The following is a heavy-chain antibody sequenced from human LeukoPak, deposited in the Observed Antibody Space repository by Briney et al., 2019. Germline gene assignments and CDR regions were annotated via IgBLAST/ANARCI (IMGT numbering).Heavy chain of an antibody. CDR1: GYTFTEYY. CDR3: ARTSSFHY. D-gene: IGHD6-6*01. V-gene: IGHV1-2*02. J-gene: IGHJ4*02. CDR2: INPNNGGT. Sequence: ASVKVSCKSSGYTFTEYYMHWVRQAPGQGLEWMGWINPNNGGTNYAQKFQGRVTLTRDTSISTVYMEVNTVRSDDTAVYYCARTSSFHYWGQGTLVTVSS.